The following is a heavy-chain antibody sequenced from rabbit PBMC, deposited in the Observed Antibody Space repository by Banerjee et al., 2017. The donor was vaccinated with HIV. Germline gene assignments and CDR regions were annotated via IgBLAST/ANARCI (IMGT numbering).Heavy chain of an antibody. CDR2: IDAGSSGST. J-gene: IGHJ3*01. V-gene: IGHV1S40*01. Sequence: QSLEESGGDLVKPGASLTLTCTASGFDFSSNDMSWVRQAPGKGLEWIACIDAGSSGSTYYATWAKGRFTISKTSSTTVTLQMTSLTAADTATYFCARDRYYTYGYLGGAYGRLDLWGQGTLVTVS. CDR3: ARDRYYTYGYLGGAYGRLDL. D-gene: IGHD6-1*01. CDR1: GFDFSSND.